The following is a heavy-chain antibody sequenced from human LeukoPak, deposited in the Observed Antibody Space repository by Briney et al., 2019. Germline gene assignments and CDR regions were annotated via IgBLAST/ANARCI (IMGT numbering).Heavy chain of an antibody. CDR2: INHSGST. Sequence: SETLSLTCAVYGGSFSGYYWSWIRQPPGKGLEWIGEINHSGSTNYNPSLKSRVTISVDTSKNQFSLKLSSVTAADTAVYYCARHCAYDILTGYYKYYFDYWGQGTLVTVSS. V-gene: IGHV4-34*01. CDR1: GGSFSGYY. D-gene: IGHD3-9*01. CDR3: ARHCAYDILTGYYKYYFDY. J-gene: IGHJ4*02.